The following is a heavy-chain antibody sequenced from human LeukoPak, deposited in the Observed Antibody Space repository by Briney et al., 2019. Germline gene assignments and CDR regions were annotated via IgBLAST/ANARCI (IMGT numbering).Heavy chain of an antibody. CDR2: ISGSGEFI. CDR1: GFTFSSYS. CDR3: ARDDSHGYHFFDS. V-gene: IGHV3-21*01. J-gene: IGHJ4*02. Sequence: GSLRLSCAASGFTFSSYSMNWIRQAPGKGLEWVSSISGSGEFIYYGDSVKGRVTISRDNGKNSLYLQMNSVRPEDMAVYYCARDDSHGYHFFDSWGRGTLVTVSS. D-gene: IGHD3-22*01.